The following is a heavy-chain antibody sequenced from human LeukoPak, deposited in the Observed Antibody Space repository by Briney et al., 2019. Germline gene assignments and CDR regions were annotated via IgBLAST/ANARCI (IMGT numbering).Heavy chain of an antibody. Sequence: ASVTVSFTASGYTFTIYDINWVRQATGQGLEWMGWMNPNSGNTGYAEKFQGRVTMTRNISIRTAYMELSTLRSDDTAVYYCARGRGYSYGYADYWGQGTLVTVSS. V-gene: IGHV1-8*01. J-gene: IGHJ4*02. CDR1: GYTFTIYD. CDR3: ARGRGYSYGYADY. D-gene: IGHD5-18*01. CDR2: MNPNSGNT.